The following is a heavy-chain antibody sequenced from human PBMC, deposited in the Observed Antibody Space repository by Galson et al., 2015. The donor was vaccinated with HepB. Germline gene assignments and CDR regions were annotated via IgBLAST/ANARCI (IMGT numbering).Heavy chain of an antibody. D-gene: IGHD6-19*01. J-gene: IGHJ3*02. V-gene: IGHV5-51*03. Sequence: QSGAEVKKLGESLKISCKGSGYSFTSYWIGWVRQMPGKGLEWMGIIYPGDSDTRYSPSFQGQVTISADKSISTAYLQWSSLKASDTAMYYCARYSGYSSRRGAFDIWGQGTMVTVSS. CDR3: ARYSGYSSRRGAFDI. CDR1: GYSFTSYW. CDR2: IYPGDSDT.